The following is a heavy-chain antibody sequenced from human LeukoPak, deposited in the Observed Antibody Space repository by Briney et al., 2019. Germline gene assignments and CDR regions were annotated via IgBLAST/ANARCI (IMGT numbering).Heavy chain of an antibody. D-gene: IGHD3-10*01. J-gene: IGHJ4*02. CDR3: ARVGGSSDFDY. Sequence: GGSLRLSCAASGFTFSTYWMHWVRQAPGNGLVWVSRIDTDGSSTTYADSVKGRFTISRDNAKNTLYLQMNSLRAEDTAVYYSARVGGSSDFDYWGQGTLVTVSS. V-gene: IGHV3-74*01. CDR2: IDTDGSST. CDR1: GFTFSTYW.